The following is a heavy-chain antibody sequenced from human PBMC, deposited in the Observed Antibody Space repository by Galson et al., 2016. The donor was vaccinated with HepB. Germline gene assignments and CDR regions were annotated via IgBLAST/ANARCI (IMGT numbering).Heavy chain of an antibody. Sequence: SLRLSCAASGFTFDDYTMHWVRQAPGKGLEWVSLITWEGDITYYADSVRGRFTISRDNSKNSLFLQMDSLRTEDTALYYCVKGTMVRGVTFFDYWGQGTLVTVSS. D-gene: IGHD3-10*01. CDR2: ITWEGDIT. CDR3: VKGTMVRGVTFFDY. V-gene: IGHV3-43*01. J-gene: IGHJ4*02. CDR1: GFTFDDYT.